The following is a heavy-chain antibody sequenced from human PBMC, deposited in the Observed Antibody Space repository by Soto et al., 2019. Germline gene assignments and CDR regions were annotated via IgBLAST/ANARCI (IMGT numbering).Heavy chain of an antibody. CDR3: ARGYDVVRVPVAIRVGYFDH. J-gene: IGHJ4*02. Sequence: EVDLVESGGGLAKPGGALRLSCTGSGFTFSSHTMNWVRQAPGKGLEWVSSISATGSDIYYGDSVMGRFTISRDNAKNSLYLQLNNLRVEDTAVYYCARGYDVVRVPVAIRVGYFDHWGQGTVVTVSS. D-gene: IGHD3-16*01. CDR1: GFTFSSHT. CDR2: ISATGSDI. V-gene: IGHV3-21*01.